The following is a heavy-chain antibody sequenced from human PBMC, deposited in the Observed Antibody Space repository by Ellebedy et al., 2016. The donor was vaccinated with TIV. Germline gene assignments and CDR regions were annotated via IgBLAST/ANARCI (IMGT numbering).Heavy chain of an antibody. CDR2: IYTSGST. CDR1: GGSISSYY. J-gene: IGHJ6*02. D-gene: IGHD3-22*01. V-gene: IGHV4-4*07. Sequence: MPSETLSLTCTVSGGSISSYYWSWIRQPAGKGLEWIGRIYTSGSTNYNPSLKSRVTMSVDTSKNQFSLKLSSVTAADAAVYYCARGLSGSYYHGMDVWGQGTTVTVSS. CDR3: ARGLSGSYYHGMDV.